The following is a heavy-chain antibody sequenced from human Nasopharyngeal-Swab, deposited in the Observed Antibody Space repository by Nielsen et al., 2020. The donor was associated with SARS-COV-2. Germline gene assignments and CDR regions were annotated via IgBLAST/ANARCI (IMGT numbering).Heavy chain of an antibody. V-gene: IGHV3-23*01. CDR1: GFTFRTYA. Sequence: GESLKISCSASGFTFRTYAMSWVRQAPGKGLKWVSSVSGTGHTTKYTDSVKGLFTISRDNSEKKVYLEMHSLRAEDTAVYYCAKDRYCSGGACYFNGFDSWGQGTLVTVSS. CDR2: VSGTGHTT. D-gene: IGHD2-15*01. CDR3: AKDRYCSGGACYFNGFDS. J-gene: IGHJ4*02.